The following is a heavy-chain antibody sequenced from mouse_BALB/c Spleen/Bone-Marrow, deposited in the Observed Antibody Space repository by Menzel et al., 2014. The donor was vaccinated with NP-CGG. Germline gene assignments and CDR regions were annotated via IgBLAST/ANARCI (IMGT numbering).Heavy chain of an antibody. CDR3: ARSDGYRALDY. D-gene: IGHD2-3*01. J-gene: IGHJ4*01. Sequence: VQLQQSGPELVRPGASVRISCKASGYAFSNSWMNWVKQRPGQGLEWIGRIYPGDGDTYYNGKFKGKATLTADKSSSTAYMQLSSLTSVDSAAYFCARSDGYRALDYWGQGTSVTVSS. CDR2: IYPGDGDT. CDR1: GYAFSNSW. V-gene: IGHV1-82*01.